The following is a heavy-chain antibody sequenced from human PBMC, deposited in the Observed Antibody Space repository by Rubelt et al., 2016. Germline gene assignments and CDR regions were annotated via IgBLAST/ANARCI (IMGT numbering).Heavy chain of an antibody. CDR3: AGGPSAYNY. D-gene: IGHD6-25*01. J-gene: IGHJ4*02. Sequence: LQLVESGGGLVQPGGSLRRSCAASGFTFSIYAVQWVCQAPGTGLAWVTFICSVGSHTYYEDSVYGRINISRDKSKKTVYLQRNSRKVEDTAVYYCAGGPSAYNYWGQGTLVTVSS. CDR1: GFTFSIYA. V-gene: IGHV3-30*04. CDR2: ICSVGSHT.